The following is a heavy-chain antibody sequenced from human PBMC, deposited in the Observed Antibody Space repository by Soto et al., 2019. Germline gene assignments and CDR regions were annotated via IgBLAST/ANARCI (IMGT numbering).Heavy chain of an antibody. CDR2: IYYAGST. D-gene: IGHD5-12*01. CDR3: ERRIVATETFDY. V-gene: IGHV4-59*08. CDR1: GGSMISYY. J-gene: IGHJ4*02. Sequence: SETLSLPCTVSGGSMISYYWRWLRQPPGRGLEWIGFIYYAGSTKYNPSLNSRVTISVDTSKNQFSLTVTSVTAADTAVYYCERRIVATETFDYWGQGTLVT.